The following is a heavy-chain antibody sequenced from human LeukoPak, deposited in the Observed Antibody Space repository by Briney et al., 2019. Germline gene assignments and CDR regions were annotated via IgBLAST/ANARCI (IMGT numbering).Heavy chain of an antibody. Sequence: GGSLRLSCAASGFTFSSYWMNWARQAPGKGLEWVASINHNGNVNYYVDSVRGRFTISRDNAKNSLYLQMNSLRVEDTAFYYCAKDNRRHYTSGPNPDSLHWGQGALVTVSS. CDR2: INHNGNVN. D-gene: IGHD6-19*01. V-gene: IGHV3-7*03. CDR3: AKDNRRHYTSGPNPDSLH. CDR1: GFTFSSYW. J-gene: IGHJ4*02.